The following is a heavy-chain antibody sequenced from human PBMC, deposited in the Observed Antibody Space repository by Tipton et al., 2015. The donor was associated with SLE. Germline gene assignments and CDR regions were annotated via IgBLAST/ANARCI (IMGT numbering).Heavy chain of an antibody. Sequence: GLVKPSETLSLICTVSGGSMSSYYWNWIRQPAGKGLEWIGRIYASGSTNYNPSLNNRVAMSLDTSKKQFSLKLTSVTAADTAVYYCAGGVATSNYWGQGTLVTVSS. D-gene: IGHD5-12*01. CDR1: GGSMSSYY. J-gene: IGHJ4*02. CDR2: IYASGST. CDR3: AGGVATSNY. V-gene: IGHV4-4*07.